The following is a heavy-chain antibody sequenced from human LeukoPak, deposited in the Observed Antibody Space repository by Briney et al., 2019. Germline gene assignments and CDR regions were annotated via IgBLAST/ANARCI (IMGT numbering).Heavy chain of an antibody. CDR1: GFTFDDYA. CDR2: ISWNSGSI. D-gene: IGHD2-2*01. J-gene: IGHJ4*02. V-gene: IGHV3-9*01. Sequence: PGRSLRLSCAASGFTFDDYAMHWVRQAPGKGLEWVSGISWNSGSIGYADSVKGRFTISRDNAKNSLYLQMNSLRAEDTALYYCAKDMGGLGYCSSTSCYAGFDYWGQGTLVTVSS. CDR3: AKDMGGLGYCSSTSCYAGFDY.